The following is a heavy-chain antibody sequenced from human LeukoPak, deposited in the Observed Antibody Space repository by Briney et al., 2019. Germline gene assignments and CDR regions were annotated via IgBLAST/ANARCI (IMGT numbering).Heavy chain of an antibody. CDR1: GYTFTSYG. J-gene: IGHJ6*02. CDR2: ISAYNGNT. CDR3: AREFVYDFWSGYPYYYYYGMDV. D-gene: IGHD3-3*01. Sequence: ASVKVSCKASGYTFTSYGISWVRQAPGQGLEWMGWISAYNGNTNYAQKFQGRVTMTRNTSISTAYMELSSLRSEDTAVYYCAREFVYDFWSGYPYYYYYGMDVWGQGTTVTVSS. V-gene: IGHV1-18*01.